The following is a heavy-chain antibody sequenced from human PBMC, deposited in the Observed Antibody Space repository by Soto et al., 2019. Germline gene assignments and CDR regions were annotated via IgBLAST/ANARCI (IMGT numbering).Heavy chain of an antibody. D-gene: IGHD2-21*02. CDR2: INAGNGNT. CDR1: GYTFTSYA. CDR3: ARNIVVVTALDY. V-gene: IGHV1-3*05. Sequence: QVQLVQSGAEEKKPGASVKVSCKASGYTFTSYAMHWVRQAPGQRLEWMGWINAGNGNTKYSQKFQGRVTITRDTSAGTAYRELSSLRSEDTAVYYYARNIVVVTALDYWGQGTLVTVSS. J-gene: IGHJ4*02.